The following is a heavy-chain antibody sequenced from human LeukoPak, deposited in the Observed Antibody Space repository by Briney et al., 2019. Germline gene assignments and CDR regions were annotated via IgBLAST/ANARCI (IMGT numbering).Heavy chain of an antibody. CDR2: INPNSGGT. D-gene: IGHD3-3*01. J-gene: IGHJ5*02. CDR3: ARDSEAYYDFWSGHPGNWFDP. V-gene: IGHV1-2*06. CDR1: GYTFTGYY. Sequence: ASVKVSCKASGYTFTGYYMHWVRQAPGQGLEWMGRINPNSGGTNYAQKFQGRVTMTRDTSISTAYVELSRLRSDDTAVYYCARDSEAYYDFWSGHPGNWFDPWGQGTLVTVSS.